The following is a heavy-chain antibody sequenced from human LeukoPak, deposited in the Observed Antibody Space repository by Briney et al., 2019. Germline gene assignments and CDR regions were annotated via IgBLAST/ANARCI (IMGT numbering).Heavy chain of an antibody. J-gene: IGHJ6*03. D-gene: IGHD2-2*01. CDR1: GYTFTGYY. Sequence: GASVKVSCKASGYTFTGYYMHWVRQAPGQGLEWMGWINPKSGGTNYAQKFQGRVTMTRDTSISTAYMELSRLRSDDTAVYYCARGGSSTSLYYYYYYYVDVWGKGTTVTVSS. V-gene: IGHV1-2*02. CDR3: ARGGSSTSLYYYYYYYVDV. CDR2: INPKSGGT.